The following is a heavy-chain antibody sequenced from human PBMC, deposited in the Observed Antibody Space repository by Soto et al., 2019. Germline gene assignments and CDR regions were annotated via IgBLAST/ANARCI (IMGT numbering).Heavy chain of an antibody. Sequence: QVHLVESGGGVVQPGTSLRVSCVASGFTFRSYVIHWVRQAPGKGLEWVALTSYDGTNKYYGDSVRGRFTISRDNSRNTVDLQMDSLRVEDTALYYCARWGTTGGLDVWGQGTLVSVSS. V-gene: IGHV3-30*19. J-gene: IGHJ1*01. D-gene: IGHD3-16*01. CDR2: TSYDGTNK. CDR3: ARWGTTGGLDV. CDR1: GFTFRSYV.